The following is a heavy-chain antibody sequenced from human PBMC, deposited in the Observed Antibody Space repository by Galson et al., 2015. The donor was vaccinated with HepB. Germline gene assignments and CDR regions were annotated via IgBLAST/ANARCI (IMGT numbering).Heavy chain of an antibody. V-gene: IGHV3-30*03. CDR3: ARDGAFCSNGVCGMDV. CDR2: ISFDGSHK. CDR1: EFTFRNYG. Sequence: SLRLSCAASEFTFRNYGMHWVRQAPGKGLEWVAVISFDGSHKYYADSVKGRFSISRDNSKNTLYLHMNSLRAEDTAVYYCARDGAFCSNGVCGMDVWGKGTTITVSS. D-gene: IGHD2-8*01. J-gene: IGHJ6*04.